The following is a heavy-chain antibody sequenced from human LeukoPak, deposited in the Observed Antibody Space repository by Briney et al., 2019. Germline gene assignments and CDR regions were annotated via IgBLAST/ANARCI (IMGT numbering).Heavy chain of an antibody. Sequence: GRSQRLSCAASGFTFDHYAMHWVRQAPGKGLEWVSGISWNSGSIGYADSVKGRFTISRDNAKNSLYLQVNSLRAQDTALYYCAKAEYAFDIWGQGTMVTLSS. J-gene: IGHJ3*02. CDR1: GFTFDHYA. CDR3: AKAEYAFDI. V-gene: IGHV3-9*01. CDR2: ISWNSGSI.